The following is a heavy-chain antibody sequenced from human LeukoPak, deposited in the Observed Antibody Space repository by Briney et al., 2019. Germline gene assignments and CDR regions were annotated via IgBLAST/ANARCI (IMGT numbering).Heavy chain of an antibody. D-gene: IGHD3-22*01. CDR3: ARLSHYFDSSGYYYVRFVDY. V-gene: IGHV4-59*08. CDR1: GGSISSYS. CDR2: IYDSGST. Sequence: PSETLSLTCTVSGGSISSYSWSWIRQPPGKGLECIGYIYDSGSTNYNPSLKSRVAISVDKSKNQFSLKLSYVTAADTAVYYCARLSHYFDSSGYYYVRFVDYWGQGTLVTVSS. J-gene: IGHJ4*02.